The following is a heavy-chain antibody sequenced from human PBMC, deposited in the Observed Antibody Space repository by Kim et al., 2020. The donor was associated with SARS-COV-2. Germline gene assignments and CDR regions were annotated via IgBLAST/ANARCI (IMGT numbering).Heavy chain of an antibody. D-gene: IGHD3-10*01. Sequence: GGSLRLSCAASGFTFSDYYMSWIRQAPGKGLEWVSYISSSSSYTNYADSVKGRFTISRDNAKNSLYLQMNSLRAEDTAVYYCARSGRLRYYGSGSYYSGPSYDAFDIWGQGTMVTVSS. J-gene: IGHJ3*02. CDR1: GFTFSDYY. CDR2: ISSSSSYT. CDR3: ARSGRLRYYGSGSYYSGPSYDAFDI. V-gene: IGHV3-11*06.